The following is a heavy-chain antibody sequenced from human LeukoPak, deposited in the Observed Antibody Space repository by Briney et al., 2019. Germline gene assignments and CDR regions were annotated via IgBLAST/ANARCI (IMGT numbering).Heavy chain of an antibody. CDR1: GYTFTGYY. CDR3: ARTYSSSSWYVP. D-gene: IGHD6-13*01. CDR2: INPNSGGT. Sequence: ASVKVSCKASGYTFTGYYMHWVRQAPGQGLEWMGWINPNSGGTNYAQKFQGRVTMTRDTSISTAYMELSGLRSDDTAVYYCARTYSSSSWYVPWGQGTLVTVSS. J-gene: IGHJ5*02. V-gene: IGHV1-2*02.